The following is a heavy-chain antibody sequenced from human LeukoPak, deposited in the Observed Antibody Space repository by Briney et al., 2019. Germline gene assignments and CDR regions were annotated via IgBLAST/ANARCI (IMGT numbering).Heavy chain of an antibody. J-gene: IGHJ4*02. CDR1: GFTFSDAW. Sequence: PGGSLRLSCAASGFTFSDAWMNWVRQAPGKGLEWVGRIKSEAAGGTTDYAAPVKGRFTVSRDDSKNTLYLQMNSLKNEDTAVYHCTTDGYFDSSGYYYPHDYWGQGTLVTVSS. D-gene: IGHD3-22*01. CDR2: IKSEAAGGTT. V-gene: IGHV3-15*01. CDR3: TTDGYFDSSGYYYPHDY.